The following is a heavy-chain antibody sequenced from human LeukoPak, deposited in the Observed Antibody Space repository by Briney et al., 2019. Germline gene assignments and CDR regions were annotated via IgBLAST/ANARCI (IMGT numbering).Heavy chain of an antibody. CDR3: ARDNITPYYYYYYMDV. V-gene: IGHV3-23*01. D-gene: IGHD1-20*01. Sequence: GGSLRLSCAASGFTSSSYAMSWVRQAPGKGLEWVSAISGSGGSTYYADSVKGRFTISRDNAKNSLYLQMNSLRAENTAVYYCARDNITPYYYYYYMDVWGKGTTVTVSS. J-gene: IGHJ6*03. CDR1: GFTSSSYA. CDR2: ISGSGGST.